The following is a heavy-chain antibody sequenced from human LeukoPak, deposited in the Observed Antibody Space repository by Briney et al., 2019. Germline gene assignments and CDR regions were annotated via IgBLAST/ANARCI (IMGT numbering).Heavy chain of an antibody. J-gene: IGHJ5*02. D-gene: IGHD2-2*01. CDR1: GDSVSSNSVT. V-gene: IGHV6-1*01. CDR2: SYYRSTWYN. CDR3: ARGLTQYDCFDP. Sequence: SQTLSLTCAISGDSVSSNSVTWNWIRQSPSRGREWLGRSYYRSTWYNDYAVSVRGRITVNPDTSKNQFSLHLNSVTPEDTAVYYCARGLTQYDCFDPWGQGILVTVSS.